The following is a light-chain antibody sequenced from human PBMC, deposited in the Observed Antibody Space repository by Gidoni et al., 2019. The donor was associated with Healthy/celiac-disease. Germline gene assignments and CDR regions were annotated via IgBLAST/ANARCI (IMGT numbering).Light chain of an antibody. V-gene: IGKV3-11*01. CDR3: QQRSNWSWT. Sequence: EIALTQSPATLSLSPGERATLSCRASQSVSSYLAWYQQKPGQAPRLLIYDASNRATGIPARFSGSGSGTDFTLTISSLEPEDFAVYYCQQRSNWSWTFGQGTRLEIK. CDR1: QSVSSY. J-gene: IGKJ2*02. CDR2: DAS.